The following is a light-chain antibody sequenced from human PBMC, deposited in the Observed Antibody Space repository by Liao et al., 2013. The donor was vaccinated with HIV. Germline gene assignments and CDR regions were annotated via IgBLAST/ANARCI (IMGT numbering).Light chain of an antibody. V-gene: IGLV3-21*01. CDR1: NIGSKS. CDR3: QAWDSSTFYV. J-gene: IGLJ1*01. Sequence: SYXLTQPPSVSVAPGKTARITCGGNNIGSKSVHWYQQKPGQSPVLVIYQDSKRPSGIPERFSGSNSGNTATLTISGTQAMDEADYYCQAWDSSTFYVFGTGTKVTVL. CDR2: QDS.